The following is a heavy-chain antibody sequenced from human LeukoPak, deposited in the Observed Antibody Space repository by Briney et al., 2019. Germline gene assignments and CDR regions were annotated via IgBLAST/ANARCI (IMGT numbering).Heavy chain of an antibody. CDR1: GYDVTTNY. CDR3: AKGYCTGASCYVLDS. J-gene: IGHJ4*02. Sequence: ASVKVSCKASGYDVTTNYIHWVRPAPGQGLEWMGTINPSVSSTTYGQRFRGRVTMTRDTSTATVYMDLGSLTSEDTAIYYCAKGYCTGASCYVLDSWGQGTLVTVSS. D-gene: IGHD2-15*01. CDR2: INPSVSST. V-gene: IGHV1-46*01.